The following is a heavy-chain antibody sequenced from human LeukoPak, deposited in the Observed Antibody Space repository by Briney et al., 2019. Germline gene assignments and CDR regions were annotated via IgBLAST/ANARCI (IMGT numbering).Heavy chain of an antibody. CDR3: ARSMVRGVYYYYYYMDV. CDR1: GYTFTSYY. D-gene: IGHD3-10*01. Sequence: ASVKVSCKASGYTFTSYYMHWVRQAPGQGLEWMGIINPSGGSTSYAQRLQGRVTMTTDTSTSTAYMELRSLRSDDTAVYYCARSMVRGVYYYYYYMDVWGKGTTVTVSS. CDR2: INPSGGST. J-gene: IGHJ6*03. V-gene: IGHV1-46*01.